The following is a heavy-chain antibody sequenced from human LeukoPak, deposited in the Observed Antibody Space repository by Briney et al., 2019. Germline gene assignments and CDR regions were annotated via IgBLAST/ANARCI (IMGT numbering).Heavy chain of an antibody. CDR1: GYTFTGYY. Sequence: GASVKVSCKASGYTFTGYYMHWVRQAPGQGLEWMGWINPNSGGTNYAQKFQGRVTMTRDTSISTAYMELSRLRSDGTAVYYCARDPKGYSYSFELVDWGQGTLVTVSS. CDR3: ARDPKGYSYSFELVD. V-gene: IGHV1-2*02. CDR2: INPNSGGT. J-gene: IGHJ4*02. D-gene: IGHD5-18*01.